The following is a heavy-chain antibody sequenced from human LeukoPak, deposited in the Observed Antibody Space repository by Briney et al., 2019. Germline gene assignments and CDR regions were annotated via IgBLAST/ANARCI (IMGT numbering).Heavy chain of an antibody. D-gene: IGHD1-26*01. CDR2: IYHSGST. CDR1: GGSFSDYY. J-gene: IGHJ3*02. V-gene: IGHV4-34*01. Sequence: KPSETLSLTCAVYGGSFSDYYWTWIRQPPGKGLEWIGEIYHSGSTNYNPSLKSRVTISVDKSKNQFSLKLSSVTAADTAVYYCARPNSGSYLDAFDIWGQGTMVTVSS. CDR3: ARPNSGSYLDAFDI.